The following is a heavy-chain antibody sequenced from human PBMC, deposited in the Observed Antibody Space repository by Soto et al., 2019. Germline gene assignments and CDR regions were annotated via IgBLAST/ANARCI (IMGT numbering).Heavy chain of an antibody. CDR2: IYSGGST. CDR1: GFTVSSNY. Sequence: PWGSLRLSCAASGFTVSSNYMSWVRQAPGKGLEWVSVIYSGGSTYYADSVKGRFTISRDNSKNTLYLQMNSLRAEDTAVYYCARVIAAAGTNWFDPWGQGTLVTVSS. J-gene: IGHJ5*02. D-gene: IGHD6-13*01. CDR3: ARVIAAAGTNWFDP. V-gene: IGHV3-53*01.